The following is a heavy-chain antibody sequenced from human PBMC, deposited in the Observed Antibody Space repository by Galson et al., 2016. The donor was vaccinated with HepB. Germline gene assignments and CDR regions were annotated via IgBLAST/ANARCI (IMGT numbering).Heavy chain of an antibody. D-gene: IGHD6-13*01. J-gene: IGHJ4*02. CDR1: GGSISNYY. CDR3: ARDRGSAAGFGY. V-gene: IGHV4-59*01. CDR2: IYYSGST. Sequence: ETLSLTCTVSGGSISNYYWSWIRQPPGKGLEWIAYIYYSGSTNQNPSLKSRVAISVDTSKNQFSLQLRSVTAADTAVYYCARDRGSAAGFGYWGQGTLVTVSS.